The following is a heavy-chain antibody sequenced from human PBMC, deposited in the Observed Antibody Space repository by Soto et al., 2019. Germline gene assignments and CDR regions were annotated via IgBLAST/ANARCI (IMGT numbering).Heavy chain of an antibody. CDR1: GFTFSSYA. Sequence: EVQLLESGGGLVQPGGSLRLSCAASGFTFSSYAMSWVRQAPGKGLEWFSAISGSGGSTYYADSVKGRFTISRDNSKNTLYLQMDSLRAEDTAVYYCAKLFGGVVLPYYFDYWGQGTLVTVSS. J-gene: IGHJ4*02. V-gene: IGHV3-23*01. CDR2: ISGSGGST. CDR3: AKLFGGVVLPYYFDY. D-gene: IGHD3-10*02.